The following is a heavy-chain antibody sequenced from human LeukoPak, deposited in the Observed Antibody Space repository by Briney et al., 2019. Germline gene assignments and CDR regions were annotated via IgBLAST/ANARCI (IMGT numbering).Heavy chain of an antibody. J-gene: IGHJ5*02. V-gene: IGHV4-34*01. CDR2: INHSGST. D-gene: IGHD3-22*01. Sequence: SETLSLTCAVYGGSFSGYYWSWIRQPPGKGLEWIGEINHSGSTNYNPSLKSRVTMSVDTSKNQFSLKLSSVTAADTAVYYCARDHGDYYDSSGYYAWSQGTLVTVSS. CDR1: GGSFSGYY. CDR3: ARDHGDYYDSSGYYA.